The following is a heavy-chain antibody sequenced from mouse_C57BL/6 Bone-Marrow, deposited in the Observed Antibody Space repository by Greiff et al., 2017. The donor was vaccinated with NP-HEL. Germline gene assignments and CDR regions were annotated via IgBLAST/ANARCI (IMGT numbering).Heavy chain of an antibody. CDR3: ARGEGNYYGSSYGYCDV. V-gene: IGHV1-26*01. CDR2: INPNNGGT. D-gene: IGHD1-1*01. CDR1: GYTFTDYY. Sequence: VQLQQSGPELVKPGASVKISCKASGYTFTDYYMNWVKQSHGKSLEWIGDINPNNGGTSYNQKFKGMATLTVDKSSSTAYMELRSLTSEDSAVYYCARGEGNYYGSSYGYCDVWGTGTTVTVSS. J-gene: IGHJ1*03.